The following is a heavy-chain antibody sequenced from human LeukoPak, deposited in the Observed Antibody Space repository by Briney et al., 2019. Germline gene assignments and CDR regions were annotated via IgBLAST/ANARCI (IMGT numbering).Heavy chain of an antibody. CDR1: GFTFSGYG. V-gene: IGHV3-48*04. J-gene: IGHJ4*02. D-gene: IGHD3-22*01. Sequence: PGGSLRLSCAASGFTFSGYGMNWVRQAPGKGLEWVSYISSSSSTVYYADSVKGRFTISRDNAKNSLYLQMNSLRAEDTAVYYCAKDLYYYDSSGYSFFDYWGQGTLVTVSS. CDR3: AKDLYYYDSSGYSFFDY. CDR2: ISSSSSTV.